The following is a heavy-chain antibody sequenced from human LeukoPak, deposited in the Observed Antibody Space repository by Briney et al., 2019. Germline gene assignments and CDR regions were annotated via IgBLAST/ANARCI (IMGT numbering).Heavy chain of an antibody. CDR3: AKDPAGAPEYYFDY. J-gene: IGHJ4*02. CDR2: IASDGSHT. Sequence: PGRSLRLSCAASGFTFSTYFMHWVRQAPGKGLEWVADIASDGSHTFYVESVKGRFTISRDNSKNTLYLQMNSLRAEDTAVYYCAKDPAGAPEYYFDYWGQGTLVTVSS. V-gene: IGHV3-30-3*01. D-gene: IGHD1-14*01. CDR1: GFTFSTYF.